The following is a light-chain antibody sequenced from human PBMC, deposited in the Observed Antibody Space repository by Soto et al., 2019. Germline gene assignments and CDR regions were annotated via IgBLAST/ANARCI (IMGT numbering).Light chain of an antibody. V-gene: IGLV2-14*01. CDR3: SSKTSSSSPFG. Sequence: QSALTQPASVSGSPGQSITISCTGSTSDVGAYNYVSWYKHHPGQAPQLMIYEVSNRPSGVSNRFSGSQSGNTASLTISGLQADDEGDYYCSSKTSSSSPFGFGTGTKLTVL. CDR1: TSDVGAYNY. CDR2: EVS. J-gene: IGLJ1*01.